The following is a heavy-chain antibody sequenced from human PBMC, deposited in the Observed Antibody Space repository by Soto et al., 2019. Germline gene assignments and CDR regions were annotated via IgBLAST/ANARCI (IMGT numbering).Heavy chain of an antibody. D-gene: IGHD3-9*01. Sequence: SETLSLTSTVSGDSISSYYWSWIRQPPGKGLEWIGYIYYSGSTNYNPSLKSRVTISVDTSKNQFSLKLSSVTAADTAVYYCARLVTFYIFTGSQYYFDFWGQGSFVTVSS. V-gene: IGHV4-59*08. J-gene: IGHJ4*02. CDR2: IYYSGST. CDR3: ARLVTFYIFTGSQYYFDF. CDR1: GDSISSYY.